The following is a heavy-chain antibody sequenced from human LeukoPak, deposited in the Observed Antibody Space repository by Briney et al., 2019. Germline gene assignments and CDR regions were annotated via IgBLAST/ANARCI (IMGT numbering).Heavy chain of an antibody. D-gene: IGHD5-12*01. CDR1: GDSISNADSP. CDR2: IYYSGKT. Sequence: PSETLSLTCTISGDSISNADSPWAWIRQPPGKGLEWIGSIYYSGKTYYDPSLRSRFTMSVDTSRNQFSLKLISVTAADTAVYYCARDSGYGNNDYCCQGTLVTVSS. CDR3: ARDSGYGNNDY. V-gene: IGHV4-39*02. J-gene: IGHJ4*02.